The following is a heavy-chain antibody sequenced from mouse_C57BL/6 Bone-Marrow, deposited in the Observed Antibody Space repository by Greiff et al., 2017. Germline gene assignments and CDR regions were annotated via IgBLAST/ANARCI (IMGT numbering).Heavy chain of an antibody. J-gene: IGHJ3*01. CDR1: GYAFSSYW. CDR2: IYPGDGDT. V-gene: IGHV1-80*01. D-gene: IGHD2-3*01. CDR3: ARSGGYYVWFAY. Sequence: QVQLKQSGAELVKPGASVKISCKASGYAFSSYWMNWVKQRPGKGLEWIGQIYPGDGDTNYNGKFKGKATLTADKSSSTAYMQLSSLTSEDSAVYFCARSGGYYVWFAYWGQGTLVTVSA.